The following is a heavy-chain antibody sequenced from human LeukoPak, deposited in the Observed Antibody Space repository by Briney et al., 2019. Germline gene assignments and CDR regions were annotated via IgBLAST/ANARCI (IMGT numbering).Heavy chain of an antibody. V-gene: IGHV1-24*01. D-gene: IGHD3-10*01. CDR3: ATGIRVYYYGMDV. CDR2: FDPEDGET. J-gene: IGHJ6*02. CDR1: GYTLTELS. Sequence: EASVKVSCKVSGYTLTELSMHWVRQAPGKGLEWMGGFDPEDGETIYAQKFQGRVTMTEDTSTDTAYVELSSLRSEDTAVYYCATGIRVYYYGMDVWGQGTTVTVSS.